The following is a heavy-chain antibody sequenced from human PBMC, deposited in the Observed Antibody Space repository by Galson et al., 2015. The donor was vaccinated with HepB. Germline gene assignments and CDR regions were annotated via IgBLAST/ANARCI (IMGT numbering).Heavy chain of an antibody. D-gene: IGHD6-13*01. Sequence: SLRLSCAASGFTFSSYAMSWVRQAPGKGLEWVSAISGSGGSTYYADSVKGRFTISRDNSKNTLYLQMNSLRAEDTAVYYCANDHSRDLRPFDYWGQGTLVTVSS. CDR3: ANDHSRDLRPFDY. J-gene: IGHJ4*02. CDR1: GFTFSSYA. CDR2: ISGSGGST. V-gene: IGHV3-23*01.